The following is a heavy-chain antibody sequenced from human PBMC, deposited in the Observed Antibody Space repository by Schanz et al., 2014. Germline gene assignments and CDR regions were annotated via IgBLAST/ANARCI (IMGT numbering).Heavy chain of an antibody. D-gene: IGHD1-1*01. CDR2: IKEDGSVK. CDR1: GFTFSSYA. J-gene: IGHJ5*02. Sequence: EVQLLESGGGLVQPGGSLRLSCAASGFTFSSYAMSWVRQAPGKGLEWVANIKEDGSVKDYVDSVKGRFTMSRDNAKNSVFLQMNSLRAEDTAVYYCARGRVLESWGQGTLVNVSS. V-gene: IGHV3-7*01. CDR3: ARGRVLES.